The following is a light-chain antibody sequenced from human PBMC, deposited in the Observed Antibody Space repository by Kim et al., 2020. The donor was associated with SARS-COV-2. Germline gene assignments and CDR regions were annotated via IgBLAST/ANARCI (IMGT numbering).Light chain of an antibody. CDR2: GAS. J-gene: IGKJ2*01. CDR3: QQYDNWPPYT. CDR1: QSVNSN. Sequence: EIVMKQSPATLSVSPGDAVTLSCTASQSVNSNLAWYQQKRGQSPTLLIYGASTRATGVPARFSGRGFGTEFTFTISSLQSEDFAVYYCQQYDNWPPYTVGQGTKLEI. V-gene: IGKV3-15*01.